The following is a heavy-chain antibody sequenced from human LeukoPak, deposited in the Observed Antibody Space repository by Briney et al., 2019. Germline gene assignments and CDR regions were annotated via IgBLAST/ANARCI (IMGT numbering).Heavy chain of an antibody. CDR2: IIPIFGTA. Sequence: SVKVSCKASGYTFTSYAISWVRQAPGQGLEWMGGIIPIFGTANYAQKFQGRVTITADESTSTAYMELSSLRSEDTAVYYCARVILLHCSSTSCYNEHAFDIWGQGTMVTVSS. J-gene: IGHJ3*02. CDR1: GYTFTSYA. CDR3: ARVILLHCSSTSCYNEHAFDI. D-gene: IGHD2-2*01. V-gene: IGHV1-69*13.